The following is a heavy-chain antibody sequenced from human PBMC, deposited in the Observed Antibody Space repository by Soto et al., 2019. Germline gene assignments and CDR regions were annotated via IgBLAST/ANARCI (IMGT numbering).Heavy chain of an antibody. CDR3: AKVLGYCSSSSCSRDSYYYYGMDV. Sequence: GGSLRLSCAASGFTFRNYGMHWVRQAPGKGLEWVALISYDGGNKYCAESVKGRFTISRDNSKNTLYLQMNSLRAEDTAVYYCAKVLGYCSSSSCSRDSYYYYGMDVWGQGTTVTVS. J-gene: IGHJ6*02. CDR1: GFTFRNYG. D-gene: IGHD2-15*01. CDR2: ISYDGGNK. V-gene: IGHV3-30*18.